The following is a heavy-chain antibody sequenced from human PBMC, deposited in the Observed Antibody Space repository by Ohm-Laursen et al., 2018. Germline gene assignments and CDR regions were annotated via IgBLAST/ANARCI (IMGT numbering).Heavy chain of an antibody. D-gene: IGHD3-22*01. CDR1: GGSISSSSYY. Sequence: SDTLSLTCTVSGGSISSSSYYWGWIRQPPGKGLEWIGSIYYSGSTYYNPSLKSRVTISVDTSKNQFSLKLSSVTAADTAVYYCARQSIYYDSSGYSFFDYWGQGTLVTVSS. CDR2: IYYSGST. CDR3: ARQSIYYDSSGYSFFDY. J-gene: IGHJ4*02. V-gene: IGHV4-39*01.